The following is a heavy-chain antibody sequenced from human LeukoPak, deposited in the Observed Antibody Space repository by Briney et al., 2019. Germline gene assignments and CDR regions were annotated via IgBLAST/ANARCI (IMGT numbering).Heavy chain of an antibody. V-gene: IGHV4-38-2*02. Sequence: PSETLSLTCTVSGYSISSGYYWGWIRQPPGKGLEWIGSIYHSGSTYYNPSLKSRVTISVDTSKNQFSLKLSSVTAADTAVYYCARDIAAVGTGWFDPWGQGTLVTVSS. CDR1: GYSISSGYY. J-gene: IGHJ5*02. D-gene: IGHD6-13*01. CDR3: ARDIAAVGTGWFDP. CDR2: IYHSGST.